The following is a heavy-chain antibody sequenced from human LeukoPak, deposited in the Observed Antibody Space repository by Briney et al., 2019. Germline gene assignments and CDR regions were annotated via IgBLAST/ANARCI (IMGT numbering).Heavy chain of an antibody. J-gene: IGHJ4*02. CDR3: ATDPLVRGLIPYSFVN. V-gene: IGHV1-24*01. CDR1: GHSLTELS. CDR2: FDPEDGET. D-gene: IGHD3-10*01. Sequence: ASVKVSCKSTGHSLTELSIHWVRQAPGKGPEWMGGFDPEDGETIYAQRFKGRVTMTEDTSTDTAYMELSSLTSEDTAVYFCATDPLVRGLIPYSFVNWGQGTLITVSS.